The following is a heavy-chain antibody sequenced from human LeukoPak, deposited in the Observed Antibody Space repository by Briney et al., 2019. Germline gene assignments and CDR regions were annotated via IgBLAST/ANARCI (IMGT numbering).Heavy chain of an antibody. CDR3: AKDIQLST. V-gene: IGHV3-23*01. CDR1: GFTIRDAA. J-gene: IGHJ3*01. CDR2: ISSSGNNA. D-gene: IGHD5-24*01. Sequence: GGSPLLSCGVSGFTIRDAAMTRVRQAPGKGLERVSLISSSGNNAYYADSAKGRFTISRDNSKNTLSLQMNSPRVEDTAIYYCAKDIQLSTWGLGTMVTVSS.